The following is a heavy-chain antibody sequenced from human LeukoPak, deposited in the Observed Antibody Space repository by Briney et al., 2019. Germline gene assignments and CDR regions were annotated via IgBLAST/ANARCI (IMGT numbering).Heavy chain of an antibody. CDR1: GFTVSSNY. V-gene: IGHV3-53*01. CDR2: IYSGGST. Sequence: QSGGSLRLSCAASGFTVSSNYMSWVRQAPGKGLEWVSVIYSGGSTYYADSVKGRFTISRDNSKNTLYLQMNSLRAEDTAVYYCARGYSGYEYFDYWGQGTLVTVSS. D-gene: IGHD5-12*01. J-gene: IGHJ4*02. CDR3: ARGYSGYEYFDY.